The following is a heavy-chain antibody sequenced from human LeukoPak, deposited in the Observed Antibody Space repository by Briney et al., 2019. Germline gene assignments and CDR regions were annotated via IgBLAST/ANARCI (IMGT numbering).Heavy chain of an antibody. CDR2: ITGSSGST. J-gene: IGHJ4*02. CDR1: GFTSSNYV. D-gene: IGHD3-3*01. CDR3: ATQLRLRFLEWLR. Sequence: GGSLRLSCAASGFTSSNYVMSWVRQTPGKGLEWVSAITGSSGSTYYADSVKGRFTISRDNSKNTLSLQMNSLRAEDTAVYYCATQLRLRFLEWLRWGQGTLVTVSS. V-gene: IGHV3-23*01.